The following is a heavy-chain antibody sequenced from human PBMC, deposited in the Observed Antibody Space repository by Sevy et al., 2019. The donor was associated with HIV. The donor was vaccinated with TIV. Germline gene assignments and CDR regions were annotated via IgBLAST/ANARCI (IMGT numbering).Heavy chain of an antibody. J-gene: IGHJ4*02. Sequence: SETLSLTCTVSGGSIGSGSHYWSWIRQHPGKGLEWFGHIYYSGSTYYNPSLKSRVTISVDTSKNQFSLKLNSVTAADTAVYYCARSRTIAYNSGIDYWGQGTLVTVSS. CDR2: IYYSGST. CDR1: GGSIGSGSHY. CDR3: ARSRTIAYNSGIDY. V-gene: IGHV4-31*03. D-gene: IGHD1-20*01.